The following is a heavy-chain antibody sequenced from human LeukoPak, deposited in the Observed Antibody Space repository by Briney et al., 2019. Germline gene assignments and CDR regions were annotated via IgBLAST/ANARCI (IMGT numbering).Heavy chain of an antibody. D-gene: IGHD3-10*01. CDR3: ARGHSFRGGYVSRWLDP. V-gene: IGHV1-46*01. J-gene: IGHJ5*02. CDR1: GYTFTSFH. CDR2: IDPSGGST. Sequence: ASVKVSCKASGYTFTSFHMHWVRQAAGQGREWMGMIDPSGGSTTYAQNFQGRVTMTRDTSTNTFYMEVSSLRFDDTAIYFCARGHSFRGGYVSRWLDPWGQGTLVTVSS.